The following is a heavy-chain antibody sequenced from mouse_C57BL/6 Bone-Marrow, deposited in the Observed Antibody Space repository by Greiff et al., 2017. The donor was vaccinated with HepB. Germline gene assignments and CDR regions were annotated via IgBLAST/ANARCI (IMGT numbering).Heavy chain of an antibody. D-gene: IGHD1-2*01. CDR2: ISYDGSN. J-gene: IGHJ2*01. CDR1: GYSITSGYY. CDR3: ARDMITTASRDYFDY. Sequence: DVQLQESGPGLVKPSQSLSLTCSVTGYSITSGYYWNWIRQFPGNKLEWMGYISYDGSNNYNPSLKNRISITRDTSKNQFFLKLNSVTTEDTATYYCARDMITTASRDYFDYWGQGTTLTVSS. V-gene: IGHV3-6*01.